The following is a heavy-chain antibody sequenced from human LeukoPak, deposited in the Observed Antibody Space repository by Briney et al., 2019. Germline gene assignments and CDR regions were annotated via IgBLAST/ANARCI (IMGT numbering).Heavy chain of an antibody. V-gene: IGHV3-30*04. Sequence: GGSLRLSCAASGFTFSNHAMHWVRQGPGKGLEWVALMSFDESTNYYADSVKGRFTISRDNSKNTQYLQMNSLRPEDTAVYYCARGRTPYCRSTTCYARLDYWGQGTLVTVSS. J-gene: IGHJ4*02. CDR2: MSFDESTN. CDR1: GFTFSNHA. D-gene: IGHD2-2*01. CDR3: ARGRTPYCRSTTCYARLDY.